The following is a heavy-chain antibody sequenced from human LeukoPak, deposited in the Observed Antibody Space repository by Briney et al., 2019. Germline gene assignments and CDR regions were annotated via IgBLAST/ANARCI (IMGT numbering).Heavy chain of an antibody. CDR1: GFTFSSYG. CDR2: IWYDGKNE. D-gene: IGHD3-3*01. Sequence: TGGSLRLSCVASGFTFSSYGMHWVRQAPGKGLEWVADIWYDGKNEHFADSVKGRFTISRDNSKNTLYLQMNSLRAEDTAVYFCARGTYFDLWSGYSNWFDPWGQGTLVTVSS. J-gene: IGHJ5*02. CDR3: ARGTYFDLWSGYSNWFDP. V-gene: IGHV3-33*01.